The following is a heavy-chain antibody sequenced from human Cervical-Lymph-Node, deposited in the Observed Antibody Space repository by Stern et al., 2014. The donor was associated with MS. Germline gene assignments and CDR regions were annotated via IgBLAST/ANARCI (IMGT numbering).Heavy chain of an antibody. CDR3: ARGASDC. CDR1: GYTFSVYN. D-gene: IGHD2-21*01. CDR2: INPNSGGT. J-gene: IGHJ4*02. Sequence: QMQLVQSGAEVKKPGASLKVSCKASGYTFSVYNIHWVRQAPGQGLEWMGRINPNSGGTNYAQKFQGRVTMTRDTSISIVYMELTRLRSDDTAVYYCARGASDCWGQGTLVTVSS. V-gene: IGHV1-2*06.